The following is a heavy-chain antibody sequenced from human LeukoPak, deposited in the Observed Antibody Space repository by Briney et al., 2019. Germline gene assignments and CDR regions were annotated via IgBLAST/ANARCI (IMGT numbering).Heavy chain of an antibody. J-gene: IGHJ6*03. Sequence: PGGSLRLSCAASGFTFSRFSMNWVRQAPGKGLEWVSYISSSSGTIYYADSVKGRFTISRDNSKNTLYLQMNSLRAEDTAVYYCAKVYDILPLGYMDVWGKGTTVTVSS. V-gene: IGHV3-48*01. CDR3: AKVYDILPLGYMDV. CDR2: ISSSSGTI. CDR1: GFTFSRFS. D-gene: IGHD3-9*01.